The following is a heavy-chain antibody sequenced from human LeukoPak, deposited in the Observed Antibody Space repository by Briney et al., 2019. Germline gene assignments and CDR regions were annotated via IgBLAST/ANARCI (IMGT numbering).Heavy chain of an antibody. CDR1: GGSITSTSYF. V-gene: IGHV4-39*07. CDR3: ARDLTFVLSSHETYYYDSSGYWGAFDI. Sequence: PSETLSLTCTVSGGSITSTSYFWGWIRQPPGKGLEWIASIYYSGSTYYNPSLKSRVTISVDTSKNQFSLKLSSVTAADTAVYYCARDLTFVLSSHETYYYDSSGYWGAFDIWGQGTMVTVSS. CDR2: IYYSGST. D-gene: IGHD3-22*01. J-gene: IGHJ3*02.